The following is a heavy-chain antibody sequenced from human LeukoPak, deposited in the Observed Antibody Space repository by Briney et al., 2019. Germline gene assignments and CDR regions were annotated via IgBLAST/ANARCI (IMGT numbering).Heavy chain of an antibody. D-gene: IGHD2-2*02. V-gene: IGHV1-69*13. Sequence: GASVKVSCKASGGTFSSYAISWVRQAPGQGLEWMGGIIPIFGTANYAQKFQGRVTITADESTSTAYMELSSLRSEDTAVYYCARDLLSRPPDIVVVPAAISMYPYYYYGMDVWGQGTTVTVSS. CDR1: GGTFSSYA. CDR2: IIPIFGTA. J-gene: IGHJ6*02. CDR3: ARDLLSRPPDIVVVPAAISMYPYYYYGMDV.